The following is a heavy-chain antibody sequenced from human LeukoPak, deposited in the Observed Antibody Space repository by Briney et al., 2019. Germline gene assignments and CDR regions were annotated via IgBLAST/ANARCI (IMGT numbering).Heavy chain of an antibody. J-gene: IGHJ3*02. V-gene: IGHV4-30-4*01. CDR3: ARGSFGFVVVPAAIRAFDI. D-gene: IGHD2-2*02. CDR2: IYYSGST. CDR1: GGSISSGDYY. Sequence: PSETLSLTCTVSGGSISSGDYYWSWIRQPPGKGLEWIGYIYYSGSTYYNPSLKSRVTISVDTSKNQFSLKLSSVTAADTAVYYCARGSFGFVVVPAAIRAFDIWGQGTMVTVSS.